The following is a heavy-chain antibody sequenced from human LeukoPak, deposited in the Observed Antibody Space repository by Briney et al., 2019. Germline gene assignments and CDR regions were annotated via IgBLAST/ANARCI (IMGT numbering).Heavy chain of an antibody. Sequence: GGSLRLSCAAFGFTFNSYAMHWVRQAPGKGLEWVAVLSYDGTSKYYADSVKGRFIISRDNFKNILYLQMNSLRAEDTAVYHCVRDMNRAAAGTMGYLQHWGPGTVVTVSS. CDR2: LSYDGTSK. D-gene: IGHD6-13*01. CDR3: VRDMNRAAAGTMGYLQH. V-gene: IGHV3-30*04. CDR1: GFTFNSYA. J-gene: IGHJ1*01.